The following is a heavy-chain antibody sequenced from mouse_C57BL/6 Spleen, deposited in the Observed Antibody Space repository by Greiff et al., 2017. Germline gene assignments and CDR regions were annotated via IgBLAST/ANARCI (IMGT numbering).Heavy chain of an antibody. CDR2: ISYSGST. D-gene: IGHD1-1*01. V-gene: IGHV3-1*01. J-gene: IGHJ4*01. CDR1: GYSITSGYD. Sequence: ESGPGMVKPSQSLSLTCTVTGYSITSGYDWHWIRHFPGNKLEWMGYISYSGSTNYNPSLKSRISITHDTSKNHFFLKLNSVTTEDTATYYCARSYLGYAMDYWGQGTSVTVSS. CDR3: ARSYLGYAMDY.